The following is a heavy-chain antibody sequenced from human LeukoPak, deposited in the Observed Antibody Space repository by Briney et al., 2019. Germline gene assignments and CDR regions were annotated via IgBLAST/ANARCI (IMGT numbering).Heavy chain of an antibody. J-gene: IGHJ4*02. Sequence: ETSVKVSCKASGGTFSSYAISWVRQAPGQGLEWMGGIIPIFGTANYAQKFQGRVTITADESTSTAYMELSSLRSEDTAVYYCAVLAAARKSVDWGQGTLVTVSS. D-gene: IGHD6-13*01. CDR3: AVLAAARKSVD. V-gene: IGHV1-69*13. CDR2: IIPIFGTA. CDR1: GGTFSSYA.